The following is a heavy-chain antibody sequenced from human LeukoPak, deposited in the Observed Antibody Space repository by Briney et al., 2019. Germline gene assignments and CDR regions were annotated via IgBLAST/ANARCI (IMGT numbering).Heavy chain of an antibody. V-gene: IGHV4-31*03. CDR3: ARVPSGRAAYFDY. CDR2: IYYSGST. Sequence: PSETLSLTCTVSGASVSFGFYYWSWIRQHPGKGLEWIGYIYYSGSTYYNPSLKSRVTISVDTSKNQFSLKLSSVTAADTAVYYCARVPSGRAAYFDYWGQGTLVTVSS. J-gene: IGHJ4*02. D-gene: IGHD3-10*01. CDR1: GASVSFGFYY.